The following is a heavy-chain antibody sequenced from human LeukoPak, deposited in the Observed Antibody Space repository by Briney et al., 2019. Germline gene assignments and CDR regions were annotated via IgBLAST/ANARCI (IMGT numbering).Heavy chain of an antibody. CDR2: IYYSGST. D-gene: IGHD3-22*01. J-gene: IGHJ4*02. Sequence: PSETLSLTCTVSGGSISSYYWSWIRQPPGKGLGWIGYIYYSGSTNYNPSLKSRVTMSVDTSKNQFSLKLCSVTAADTAVYYCARNYYDSSGFPYFDYWGQGTLVTVSS. V-gene: IGHV4-59*12. CDR1: GGSISSYY. CDR3: ARNYYDSSGFPYFDY.